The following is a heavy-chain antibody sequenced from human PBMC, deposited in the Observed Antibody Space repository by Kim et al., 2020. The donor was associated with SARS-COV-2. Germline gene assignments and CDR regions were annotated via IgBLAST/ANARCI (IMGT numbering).Heavy chain of an antibody. D-gene: IGHD4-17*01. CDR2: ISPYSVKI. CDR3: ARKEYGDYGWPCDF. J-gene: IGHJ4*02. CDR1: GYTFTSYG. Sequence: ASVKVSCKASGYTFTSYGINWVRQAPGQGLEWMGWISPYSVKIHFAEKFQGRRTMTTDTSTTTAYMELTSLTSDDTAVYYWARKEYGDYGWPCDFWGQGTLVTVSS. V-gene: IGHV1-18*04.